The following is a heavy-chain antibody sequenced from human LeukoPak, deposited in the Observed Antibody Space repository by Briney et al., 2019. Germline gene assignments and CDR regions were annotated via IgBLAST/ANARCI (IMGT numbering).Heavy chain of an antibody. CDR3: AKDKPDSGSPYYFDY. J-gene: IGHJ4*02. CDR2: ISGSGGST. Sequence: HPSGSLRLSCAASGFTFSSYAMSWVRQAPGKGLEWVAAISGSGGSTYYADSVKGRFTISRDNSKNTLYLKMNSLRAAATDVYSCAKDKPDSGSPYYFDYWGQGTLVTVSS. V-gene: IGHV3-23*01. CDR1: GFTFSSYA.